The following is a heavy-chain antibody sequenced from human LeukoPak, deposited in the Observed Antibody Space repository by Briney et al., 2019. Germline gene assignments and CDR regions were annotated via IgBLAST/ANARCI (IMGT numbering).Heavy chain of an antibody. CDR2: ISHSGNT. CDR3: ARYSTTWPYWYFDL. Sequence: SETLSLTCAVSGDSISSGAYSWSWVRQPPGKGLEWIGYISHSGNTYYSPSLKSRVTISVDNSKNQFSLKLTSVTAADTAVYYCARYSTTWPYWYFDLWGRGTLVTVSS. D-gene: IGHD2/OR15-2a*01. V-gene: IGHV4-30-2*01. J-gene: IGHJ2*01. CDR1: GDSISSGAYS.